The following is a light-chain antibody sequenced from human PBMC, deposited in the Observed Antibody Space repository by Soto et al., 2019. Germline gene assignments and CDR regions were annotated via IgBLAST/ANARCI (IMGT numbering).Light chain of an antibody. V-gene: IGKV1-33*01. J-gene: IGKJ4*01. CDR2: DAS. Sequence: DIQMTQSPSSLSASVGDRVTITCQASQDISNYLNWYQQKPGKAPKLLIYDASNLETGVPSRFSGSGSGTDFTFTISSLQPEDIATSYCQHYDNLPPTFGGGTKVEIK. CDR1: QDISNY. CDR3: QHYDNLPPT.